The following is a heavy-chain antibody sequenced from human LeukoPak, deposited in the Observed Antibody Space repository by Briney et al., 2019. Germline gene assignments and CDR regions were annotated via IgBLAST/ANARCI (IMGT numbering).Heavy chain of an antibody. CDR3: ARDIPSGP. J-gene: IGHJ5*02. D-gene: IGHD3-10*01. V-gene: IGHV4-4*07. CDR2: VYTSGNT. Sequence: SETLSLTCTVSGGSISGYSWSWIRQSAAKGLEWIWRVYTSGNTNYNPSFKSRVTMSIDTSKRQFSLKLYSVTAADTAVYYCARDIPSGPWGQGTLVTVSS. CDR1: GGSISGYS.